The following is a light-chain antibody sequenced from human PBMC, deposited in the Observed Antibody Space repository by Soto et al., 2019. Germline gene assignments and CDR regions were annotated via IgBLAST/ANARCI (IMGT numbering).Light chain of an antibody. V-gene: IGLV2-8*01. Sequence: QSALTQPPSASGSPGQSVTISCTGTSSDVGGYNYVSWYQQHPGKAPKLMISEVSKRPSGVPDRFSGSKSGNTASLTVSGLQADDEAEYYCSSFAGNNNLVFGGGTKLTVL. CDR1: SSDVGGYNY. CDR2: EVS. J-gene: IGLJ2*01. CDR3: SSFAGNNNLV.